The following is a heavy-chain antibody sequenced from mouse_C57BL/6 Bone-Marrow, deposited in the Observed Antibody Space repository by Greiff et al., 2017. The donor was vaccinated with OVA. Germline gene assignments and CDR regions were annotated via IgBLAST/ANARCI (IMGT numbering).Heavy chain of an antibody. J-gene: IGHJ4*01. D-gene: IGHD4-1*01. CDR3: TREGDWAYAMDY. CDR1: GFTFSSYA. V-gene: IGHV5-9-1*02. CDR2: ISSGGDYI. Sequence: EVKLQESGEGLVKPGGSLKLPCAASGFTFSSYAMSWVRQTPENRLEWVAYISSGGDYIYYADTVKGRFTISRDNARNTLYLQMSSLKSEDTAMYYCTREGDWAYAMDYWGQGTSVTVSS.